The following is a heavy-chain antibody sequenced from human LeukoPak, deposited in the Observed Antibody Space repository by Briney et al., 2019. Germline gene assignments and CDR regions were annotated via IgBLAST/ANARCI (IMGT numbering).Heavy chain of an antibody. V-gene: IGHV3-48*03. Sequence: GGSLRLSCAASGFTSRSNEMNWGRQAPGRGLGWVSYISSIGNTIYYADSVKGRFTISRDNAKNSLYLQMKRLSAEDSAVYYCARLTTMTTTGGHFDYWGQGTLVTVSS. D-gene: IGHD4-17*01. J-gene: IGHJ4*02. CDR3: ARLTTMTTTGGHFDY. CDR2: ISSIGNTI. CDR1: GFTSRSNE.